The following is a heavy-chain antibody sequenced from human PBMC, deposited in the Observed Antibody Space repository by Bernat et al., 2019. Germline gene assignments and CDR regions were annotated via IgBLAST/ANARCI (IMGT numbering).Heavy chain of an antibody. V-gene: IGHV4-59*01. J-gene: IGHJ3*02. CDR2: IYYSGST. D-gene: IGHD4-17*01. CDR3: ARGSRANGAAFDI. Sequence: QVQLQESGPGLVKPSETLSLTCTVSGGSISSYYWSWIRRPPGKGLEWFGFIYYSGSTNYNPSLKSRVTLSVDTSKNQFSLKLSSVTAADTALYYCARGSRANGAAFDIWGQGTMVTVSS. CDR1: GGSISSYY.